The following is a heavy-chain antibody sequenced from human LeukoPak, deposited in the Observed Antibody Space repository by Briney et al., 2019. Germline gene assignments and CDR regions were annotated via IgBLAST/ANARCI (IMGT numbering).Heavy chain of an antibody. J-gene: IGHJ4*02. Sequence: SETLSLTCAVYGGSFSGYYWSWIRQPPGKGLEWIGEINHSGSTNYNPSLKSRVTISVDTSKNQFSLKLSSVTAADTAVYYCARGHYDYVWGSYRFQVYYFDYWGQGTLVTVSS. CDR1: GGSFSGYY. CDR2: INHSGST. D-gene: IGHD3-16*02. CDR3: ARGHYDYVWGSYRFQVYYFDY. V-gene: IGHV4-34*01.